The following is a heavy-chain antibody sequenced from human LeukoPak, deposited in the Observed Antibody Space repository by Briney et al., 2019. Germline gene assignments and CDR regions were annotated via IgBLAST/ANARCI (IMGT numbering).Heavy chain of an antibody. CDR2: IYYSGST. J-gene: IGHJ6*02. Sequence: SETLSLTCTVSGGSISSYYWSWIRQPPGKGLEWIGYIYYSGSTNYNPSLKSRVTMSVDTSKNQFSLRLSSVTAADTAVYYCATLPIAAAGSAKNYYGMDVWGQGTTVTVSS. V-gene: IGHV4-59*01. CDR3: ATLPIAAAGSAKNYYGMDV. D-gene: IGHD6-13*01. CDR1: GGSISSYY.